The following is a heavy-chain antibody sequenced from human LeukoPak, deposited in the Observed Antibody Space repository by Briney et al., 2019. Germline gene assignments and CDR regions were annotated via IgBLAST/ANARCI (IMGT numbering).Heavy chain of an antibody. Sequence: GGSLRLSCAASGFTFSSYSMNWVRQAPGKGLEWVSAISGSGGSTYYADSVKGRFTISRDNSKNTLYLQMNSLRAEDTAVYYCARLRPVIAAAGIYDYWGQGTLVTVSS. CDR1: GFTFSSYS. CDR3: ARLRPVIAAAGIYDY. J-gene: IGHJ4*02. V-gene: IGHV3-23*01. CDR2: ISGSGGST. D-gene: IGHD6-13*01.